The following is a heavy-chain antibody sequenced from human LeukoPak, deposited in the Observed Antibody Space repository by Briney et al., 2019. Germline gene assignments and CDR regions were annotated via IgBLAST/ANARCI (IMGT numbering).Heavy chain of an antibody. J-gene: IGHJ4*02. CDR3: ARAMVRGVHDY. D-gene: IGHD3-10*01. Sequence: ASVKVSCKASGHAFTAYYMHWVRQAPGQGLEWMGWINLNSGGTNYAQKFQGRVTMTRETSISTAYMELSSLISDDTAVYYCARAMVRGVHDYWGQGTLVTVSS. CDR1: GHAFTAYY. V-gene: IGHV1-2*02. CDR2: INLNSGGT.